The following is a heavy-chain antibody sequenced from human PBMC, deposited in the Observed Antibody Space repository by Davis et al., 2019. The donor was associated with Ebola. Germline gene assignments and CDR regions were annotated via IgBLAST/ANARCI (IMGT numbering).Heavy chain of an antibody. D-gene: IGHD3-16*02. CDR3: AKAIWGTYRTEY. V-gene: IGHV3-23*01. J-gene: IGHJ4*02. CDR1: GFTFSTYA. CDR2: LSATGSHS. Sequence: GESLKISCAASGFTFSTYAMSWVRQAPGKGLEWVSTLSATGSHSYYADSVRGRFTISRDNSKSTLYLQMSSLRDEDTAVYYCAKAIWGTYRTEYWGQGTLVTVSS.